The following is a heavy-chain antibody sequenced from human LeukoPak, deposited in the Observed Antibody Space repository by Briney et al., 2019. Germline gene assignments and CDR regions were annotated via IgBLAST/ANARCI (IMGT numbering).Heavy chain of an antibody. D-gene: IGHD1-7*01. Sequence: GASVKVSCKASGYTFTGYYIHWVRQAPGQGLEWMGWINPNSGRTNYAQEFPGRVILTRDTSTSTAYMEVTRLRSDDTAVYYCAREESNWNYYYFDFWGQGTLVTVSS. CDR1: GYTFTGYY. V-gene: IGHV1-2*02. CDR2: INPNSGRT. J-gene: IGHJ4*02. CDR3: AREESNWNYYYFDF.